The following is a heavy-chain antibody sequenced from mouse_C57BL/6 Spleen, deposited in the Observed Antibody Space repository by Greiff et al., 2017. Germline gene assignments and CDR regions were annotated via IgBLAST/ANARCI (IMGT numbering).Heavy chain of an antibody. Sequence: QVQLQQPGTELVKPGASVKLSCKASGYTFTSYWMHWVKQRPGQGLEWIGNINPSNGGTNYNEKFKSKATPTVDKSSNTAYMQLSSLTSEDSAVYYYVRYSNPFYFDYWGQGTTLTVSS. CDR3: VRYSNPFYFDY. D-gene: IGHD2-5*01. V-gene: IGHV1-53*01. CDR1: GYTFTSYW. J-gene: IGHJ2*01. CDR2: INPSNGGT.